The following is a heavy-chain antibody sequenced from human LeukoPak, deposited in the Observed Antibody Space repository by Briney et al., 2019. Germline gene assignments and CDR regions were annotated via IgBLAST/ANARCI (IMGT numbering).Heavy chain of an antibody. Sequence: GGSLRLSCAASGFIFSNYWMSWVRQAPGMGLEWVANIKQDGSEKYYVDSVKGRFTISRDNAKNSLYLQMNSLRAEDTAVYYCARALGSGDFDYWGQGTLVTVSS. D-gene: IGHD7-27*01. CDR1: GFIFSNYW. CDR2: IKQDGSEK. V-gene: IGHV3-7*01. CDR3: ARALGSGDFDY. J-gene: IGHJ4*02.